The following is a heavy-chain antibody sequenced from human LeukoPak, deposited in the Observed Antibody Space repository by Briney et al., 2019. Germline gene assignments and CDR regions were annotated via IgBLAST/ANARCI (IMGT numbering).Heavy chain of an antibody. CDR1: GGSITTDY. D-gene: IGHD5-18*01. J-gene: IGHJ6*03. V-gene: IGHV4-59*08. CDR2: IYHSGST. Sequence: SETLSLTCTVSGGSITTDYWSWIRQPPGKGLEWIGSIYHSGSTYYNPSLKSRVTISVDTSKNQFSLKLSSVTAADTAVYYCARAGRGYNYGFVPSEVDYYYYYMDVWGKGTTVTVSS. CDR3: ARAGRGYNYGFVPSEVDYYYYYMDV.